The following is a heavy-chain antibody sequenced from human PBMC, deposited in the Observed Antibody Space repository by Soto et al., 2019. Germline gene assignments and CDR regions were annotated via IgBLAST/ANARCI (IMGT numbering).Heavy chain of an antibody. V-gene: IGHV2-70*12. J-gene: IGHJ4*02. D-gene: IGHD4-17*01. CDR3: AHAGDYDLLTFDH. CDR2: IAWDDDK. Sequence: GSGPTLVNPTQTLTLTCTFSGFSLNSNGMCVNWIRQPPGKALEWLALIAWDDDKYYSTSLKTRLTISRDTSKNQVVLTMTNMDPVDTATYFCAHAGDYDLLTFDHWGPGTLVTVSS. CDR1: GFSLNSNGMC.